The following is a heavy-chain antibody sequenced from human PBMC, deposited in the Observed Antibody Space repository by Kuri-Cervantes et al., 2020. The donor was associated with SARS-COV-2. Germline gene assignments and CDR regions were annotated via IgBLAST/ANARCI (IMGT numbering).Heavy chain of an antibody. Sequence: SLKISCAASGFTFSSYAMHWVRQAPGKGLEWVAVISYDGSNKYYADSVKGRFTISRDNSKNTLYLQMNSLRAEDTAVYYCARGGPYYYYGMDVWGQGTTVTVSS. V-gene: IGHV3-30*01. CDR2: ISYDGSNK. CDR3: ARGGPYYYYGMDV. J-gene: IGHJ6*02. CDR1: GFTFSSYA.